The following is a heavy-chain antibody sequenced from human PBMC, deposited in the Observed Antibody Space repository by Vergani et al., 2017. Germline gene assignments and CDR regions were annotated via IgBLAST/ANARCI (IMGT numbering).Heavy chain of an antibody. CDR2: IYYSGIT. Sequence: QVQLQESGPGLVKPSQTLSLTCTVSGGSISSGGYYWSWIRQHPGKGLEWIGYIYYSGITYYTPSLKSRVTISVETSKNQFSLKLSSVTAADTAVYYCARDSACSGGSCYSGDYYYYGMDVWGQGTTVTVSS. CDR3: ARDSACSGGSCYSGDYYYYGMDV. V-gene: IGHV4-31*03. D-gene: IGHD2-15*01. J-gene: IGHJ6*02. CDR1: GGSISSGGYY.